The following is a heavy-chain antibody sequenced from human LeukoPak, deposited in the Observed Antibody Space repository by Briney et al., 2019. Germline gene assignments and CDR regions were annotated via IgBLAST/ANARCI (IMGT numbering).Heavy chain of an antibody. CDR3: AREFYYDNSNYGIDY. Sequence: GGSLRLSCVGSAFSFSNYSMHWVRQAPGKGLEWVSYISISSSTIYYADSVKGRFTISRDNAKNSLYLQMNNLGAGDTAVYYCAREFYYDNSNYGIDYWGQGTLVTVSS. J-gene: IGHJ4*02. CDR2: ISISSSTI. D-gene: IGHD3-22*01. CDR1: AFSFSNYS. V-gene: IGHV3-48*01.